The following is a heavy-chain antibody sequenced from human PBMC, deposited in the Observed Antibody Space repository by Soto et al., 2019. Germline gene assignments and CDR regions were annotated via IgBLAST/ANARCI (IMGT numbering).Heavy chain of an antibody. CDR3: ARSGIWRDYYYGMDV. V-gene: IGHV3-30-3*01. CDR1: GFTFSSYA. J-gene: IGHJ6*02. CDR2: ISYDGSNK. D-gene: IGHD1-26*01. Sequence: GGSLRLSCAASGFTFSSYAMHWVRQAPGKGLEWVAVISYDGSNKYYADSVKGRFTISSDNSKNTLYLQMNSLRAEDTAVYYCARSGIWRDYYYGMDVWGQGT.